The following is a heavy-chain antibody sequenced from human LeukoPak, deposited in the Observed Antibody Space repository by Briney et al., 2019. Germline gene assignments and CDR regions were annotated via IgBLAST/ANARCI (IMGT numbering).Heavy chain of an antibody. CDR2: IDASNGNT. D-gene: IGHD3-16*01. J-gene: IGHJ4*02. CDR3: ARDYHYVPDF. CDR1: GYTLTELS. Sequence: ASVKVSCKVSGYTLTELSMHWVRQAPGQGLEWMGWIDASNGNTNYAQKLQGRVTITTDTSTTTAYMEMTSLRFDDTAVYYCARDYHYVPDFWGQGTLVTVSS. V-gene: IGHV1-18*01.